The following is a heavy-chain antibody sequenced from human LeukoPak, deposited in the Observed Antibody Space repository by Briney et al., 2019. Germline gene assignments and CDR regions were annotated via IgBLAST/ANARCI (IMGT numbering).Heavy chain of an antibody. CDR2: INHSGST. J-gene: IGHJ2*01. CDR1: GGSFSGYY. V-gene: IGHV4-34*01. CDR3: ARGRRAYYYDSRGYQRYFDL. D-gene: IGHD3-22*01. Sequence: PSETLSLTCAVYGGSFSGYYWSWIRHPPRKGLGWIGEINHSGSTKYYPSLKSRVTISVDTPKNQFSLKLSCVTAADTAVYYCARGRRAYYYDSRGYQRYFDLWGRGTLVTVSS.